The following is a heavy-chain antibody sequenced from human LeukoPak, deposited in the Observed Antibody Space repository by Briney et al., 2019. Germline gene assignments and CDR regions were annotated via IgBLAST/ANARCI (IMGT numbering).Heavy chain of an antibody. J-gene: IGHJ4*02. V-gene: IGHV3-66*02. CDR1: GFTFSSNY. D-gene: IGHD3-3*01. CDR2: IYSGGST. CDR3: ARAIVDYDFWSGPFDY. Sequence: GGSLRLSCAASGFTFSSNYMSWVRQAPGKGLEWVSVIYSGGSTYYADSVKGRFTISRDNSKNTLYLQMNSLRAEDTAVYYCARAIVDYDFWSGPFDYWGQGTLVTVSS.